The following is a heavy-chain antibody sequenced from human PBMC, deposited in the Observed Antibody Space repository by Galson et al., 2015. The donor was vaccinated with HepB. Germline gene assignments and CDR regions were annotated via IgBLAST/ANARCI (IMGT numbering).Heavy chain of an antibody. V-gene: IGHV6-1*01. Sequence: CAISGDSVSSINVAWNWVRQSPSRGPEWLGRTYYRIRWYTDYEVSVKGRISINPDTSKNQLSLQLDSATPEDTAVYYCAREDGDNVWYFDVWGRGSLVTVSS. CDR3: AREDGDNVWYFDV. CDR2: TYYRIRWYT. CDR1: GDSVSSINVA. J-gene: IGHJ2*01. D-gene: IGHD5-24*01.